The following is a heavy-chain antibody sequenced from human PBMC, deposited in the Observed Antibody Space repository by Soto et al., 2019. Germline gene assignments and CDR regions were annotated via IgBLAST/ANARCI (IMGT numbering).Heavy chain of an antibody. Sequence: GESLKISCKGFGYSISSHWIGWVRQMPGMGLEWMGIIYPGDSDTRYSPSFQGQVTISVDKTISTAYVQWSSLKASDTAMYYCARRGSRFCSHASCNPHYGMDVWGQGTTVTVSS. CDR2: IYPGDSDT. CDR1: GYSISSHW. V-gene: IGHV5-51*01. J-gene: IGHJ6*02. CDR3: ARRGSRFCSHASCNPHYGMDV. D-gene: IGHD2-15*01.